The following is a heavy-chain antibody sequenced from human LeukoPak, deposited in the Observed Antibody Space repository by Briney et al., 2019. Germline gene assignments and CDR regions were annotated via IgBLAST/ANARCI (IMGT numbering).Heavy chain of an antibody. Sequence: ASVKVSCKASGYTFTSYGISWVRQAPGPRLDWMGWIDTANGNTQNSQNFQGRVTITRDTSASTAYMELSSLRSEDTAVYYCARGVGYNYGLYYQYGMDVWGQGTTVTVSP. V-gene: IGHV1-3*04. CDR1: GYTFTSYG. D-gene: IGHD5-18*01. CDR3: ARGVGYNYGLYYQYGMDV. CDR2: IDTANGNT. J-gene: IGHJ6*01.